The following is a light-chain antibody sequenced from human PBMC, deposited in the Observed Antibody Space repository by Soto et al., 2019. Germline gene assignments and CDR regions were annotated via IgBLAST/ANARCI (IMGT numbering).Light chain of an antibody. CDR2: DAS. Sequence: EIVLTQSTATLSLSPGERATLSCRASQSVSSYLAWYQQKPGQAPRLLIYDASNRATGIPARFSGSGSGTDVTLTISSLEPKDFAGYYCQQRSNCSFGPGTKCDIK. V-gene: IGKV3-11*01. CDR1: QSVSSY. J-gene: IGKJ3*01. CDR3: QQRSNCS.